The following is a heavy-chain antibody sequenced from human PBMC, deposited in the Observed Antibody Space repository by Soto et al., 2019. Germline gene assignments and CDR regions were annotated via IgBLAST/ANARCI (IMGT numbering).Heavy chain of an antibody. Sequence: GGSLRLSCVASGFTFSSYAMSWVRQAPGKGLVWVSRIKSDGSGSIGYADSVKGRFTISRDNAKNSLYLQMNSLRAEDTALYYCAKDQSGAPSSYGMDVWGQGTTVTVSS. J-gene: IGHJ6*02. V-gene: IGHV3-74*01. CDR2: IKSDGSGSI. CDR3: AKDQSGAPSSYGMDV. CDR1: GFTFSSYA.